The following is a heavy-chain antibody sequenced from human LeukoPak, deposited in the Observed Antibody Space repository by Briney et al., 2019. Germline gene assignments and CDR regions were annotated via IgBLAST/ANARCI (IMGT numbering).Heavy chain of an antibody. Sequence: GASVKVSCKASGYTFTSYYMHWVRQAPGQGLEWMGIINPSGSSTSYAQKFQGRVTMTRDTSTSTVYMELSSLRSEDTAVYYCARGGAYYYDSSGLERGDYWGQGTLVTVSS. J-gene: IGHJ4*02. V-gene: IGHV1-46*01. CDR3: ARGGAYYYDSSGLERGDY. D-gene: IGHD3-22*01. CDR2: INPSGSST. CDR1: GYTFTSYY.